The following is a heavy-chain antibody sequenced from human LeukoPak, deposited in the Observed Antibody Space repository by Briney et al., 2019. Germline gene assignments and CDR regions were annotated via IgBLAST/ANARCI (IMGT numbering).Heavy chain of an antibody. CDR2: ISSSSYI. D-gene: IGHD4-11*01. Sequence: GGSLRLSCAASGFTFSSYSMNWVRQAPGKGLEWVSSISSSSYIYYADSVKGRFTISRDNAKNSLYLQMNSLRAEDTAVYYCARPRGYSNYGALDYWGQGTLVTVSS. CDR3: ARPRGYSNYGALDY. J-gene: IGHJ4*02. CDR1: GFTFSSYS. V-gene: IGHV3-21*01.